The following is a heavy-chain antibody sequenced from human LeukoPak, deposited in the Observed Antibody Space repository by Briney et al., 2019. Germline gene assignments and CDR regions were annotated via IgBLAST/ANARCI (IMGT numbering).Heavy chain of an antibody. Sequence: SETLSLTCTVSGGSISSYYWSWIRQPPGKGLEWIGYIYYSGSTNYNPSLKSRVTISVDTSKNQFSLKLSSVTAADTAVYYCARASPGYYDSSGYYYVSEPQFDYWGQGTLVTVSS. CDR2: IYYSGST. D-gene: IGHD3-22*01. CDR1: GGSISSYY. CDR3: ARASPGYYDSSGYYYVSEPQFDY. V-gene: IGHV4-59*01. J-gene: IGHJ4*02.